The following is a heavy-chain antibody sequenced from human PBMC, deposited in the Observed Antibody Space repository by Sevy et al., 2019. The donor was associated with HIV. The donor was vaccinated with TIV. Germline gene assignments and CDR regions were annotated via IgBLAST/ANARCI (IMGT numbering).Heavy chain of an antibody. CDR3: ASATYIGCDYYFDY. J-gene: IGHJ4*01. Sequence: SETLSLTCTVSGGSISTYYWSWIRQPAGKGLEWIGRIYTSGSTNYNPSLKSRVTMSVDTSKNQFSLKLSSVTAADTSVYYCASATYIGCDYYFDYWGQGILVTVSS. V-gene: IGHV4-4*07. CDR1: GGSISTYY. CDR2: IYTSGST. D-gene: IGHD5-12*01.